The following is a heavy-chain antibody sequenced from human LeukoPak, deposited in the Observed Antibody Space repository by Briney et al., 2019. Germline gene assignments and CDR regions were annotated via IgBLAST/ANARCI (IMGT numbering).Heavy chain of an antibody. D-gene: IGHD4-23*01. V-gene: IGHV1-2*02. Sequence: GASVKVSCKASGYTFTGYYMHWVRQAPGQGLEWMGWINPNSGGTNYAQKFQGRVTMTRDTSISTAYMELSRLRSDDTAVYYCARDPSDYGGNSDDAFDIWGQGTMVTVSS. CDR1: GYTFTGYY. CDR2: INPNSGGT. J-gene: IGHJ3*02. CDR3: ARDPSDYGGNSDDAFDI.